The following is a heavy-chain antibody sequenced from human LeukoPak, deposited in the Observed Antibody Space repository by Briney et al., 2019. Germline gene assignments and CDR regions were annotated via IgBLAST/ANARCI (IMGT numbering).Heavy chain of an antibody. CDR1: GFTFSSYA. J-gene: IGHJ4*02. Sequence: PGGSLRLSCAASGFTFSSYAMSWARQAPGKGLEWVSAISGSGGSTYYADSVKGRFTISRGNSKNTLYLQMNSLRAEDTAVYYCAKDLAYGDYGTPWDYFDYWGQGTLVTVSS. D-gene: IGHD4-17*01. CDR2: ISGSGGST. CDR3: AKDLAYGDYGTPWDYFDY. V-gene: IGHV3-23*01.